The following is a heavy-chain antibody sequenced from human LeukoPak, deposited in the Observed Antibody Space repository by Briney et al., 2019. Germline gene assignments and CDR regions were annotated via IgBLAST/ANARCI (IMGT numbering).Heavy chain of an antibody. CDR3: ATSQYNWNTRFDY. CDR1: GGSISSYY. Sequence: SETLSLTCSVSGGSISSYYWSWIRQPPGKGLEWIGYIYHSGSTVYNPSLKSRVTLSLDTSKNQLSLKLTSVTAADTAVYYCATSQYNWNTRFDYWGQGTLVTVSS. J-gene: IGHJ4*02. D-gene: IGHD1/OR15-1a*01. CDR2: IYHSGST. V-gene: IGHV4-59*01.